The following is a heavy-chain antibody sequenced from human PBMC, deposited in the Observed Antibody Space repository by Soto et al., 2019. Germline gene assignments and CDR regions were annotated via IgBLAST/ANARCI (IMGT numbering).Heavy chain of an antibody. Sequence: EVQLLESGGGLVQPGGSLRLSCAASGFTFSSYAMSWVRQAPGKGLEWVSAISGSGGSTYYADSVKGRFSISRDNSKNALYLQMNSLRAEDTAVYYCAKDRYGAVTGDLDYWGQGTLVTVSS. V-gene: IGHV3-23*01. D-gene: IGHD4-17*01. CDR3: AKDRYGAVTGDLDY. J-gene: IGHJ4*02. CDR1: GFTFSSYA. CDR2: ISGSGGST.